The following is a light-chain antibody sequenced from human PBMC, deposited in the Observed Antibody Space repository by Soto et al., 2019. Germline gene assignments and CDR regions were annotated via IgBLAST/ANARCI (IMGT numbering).Light chain of an antibody. J-gene: IGKJ1*01. V-gene: IGKV3-20*01. CDR1: QSVSNNY. CDR3: QQYGSSGT. CDR2: GAS. Sequence: EMVFTQSPGTLSLSPWERATRSCMASQSVSNNYLAWYQQKPGQAPRLLIYGASNRATGIPDRFSGSGSGTDFTLTISRLEPEDFAVYYCQQYGSSGTFGQGTKVDIK.